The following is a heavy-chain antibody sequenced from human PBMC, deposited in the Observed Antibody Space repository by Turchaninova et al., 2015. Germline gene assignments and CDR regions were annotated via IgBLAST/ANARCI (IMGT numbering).Heavy chain of an antibody. CDR1: GGSLSGYY. D-gene: IGHD6-6*01. CDR2: INHSGTT. J-gene: IGHJ4*02. Sequence: QVQLQQWGAGLLKPSETLSLTCAVYGGSLSGYYWSWIRQSPGKGLEWIGEINHSGTTNYNPSLTSRVTMSVGTSKNQFFLKLRSVTAADTASYYCVRSSHSSSACSKLCYWGQGTLVTVSS. V-gene: IGHV4-34*01. CDR3: VRSSHSSSACSKLCY.